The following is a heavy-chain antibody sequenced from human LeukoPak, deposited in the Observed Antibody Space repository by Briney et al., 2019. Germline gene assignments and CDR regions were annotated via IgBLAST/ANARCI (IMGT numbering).Heavy chain of an antibody. J-gene: IGHJ4*02. V-gene: IGHV3-64*01. CDR2: ISSNGGST. CDR3: ARETSGYSDY. D-gene: IGHD3-16*02. CDR1: GFTFSSYA. Sequence: QPGGSLRLSCAASGFTFSSYAMHWVRQAPGKGLEYVSAISSNGGSTYYANSVKGRFTISRDNSKNTLYLQMSSLRAEDMAVYYCARETSGYSDYWGQGTLVTVSS.